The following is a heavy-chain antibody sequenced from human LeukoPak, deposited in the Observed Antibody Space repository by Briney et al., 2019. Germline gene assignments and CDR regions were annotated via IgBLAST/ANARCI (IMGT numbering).Heavy chain of an antibody. Sequence: ASVKVSCKASGGTFSSYAISWVRQAPGQGLEWMGGIIPIFGTANYAQKFQGRVTITTDESTSTASMELSSLRSEDTAVYYCARQVGGSSHFDYWGQGTLVTASS. CDR3: ARQVGGSSHFDY. D-gene: IGHD1-26*01. J-gene: IGHJ4*02. V-gene: IGHV1-69*05. CDR2: IIPIFGTA. CDR1: GGTFSSYA.